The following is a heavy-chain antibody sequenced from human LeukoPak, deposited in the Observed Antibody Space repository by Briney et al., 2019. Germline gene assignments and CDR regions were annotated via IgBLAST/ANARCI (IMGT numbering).Heavy chain of an antibody. J-gene: IGHJ4*02. CDR2: INHSGST. Sequence: SETLSLTCAVYGGSFSGYYWSWIRQPPGKGLEWIGEINHSGSTNYNPSLKSRVTISVDTSKNQFSLKLSSVTAADTAVYYCARVPIAAAAPFIDYWGQGTLVTVSS. CDR1: GGSFSGYY. V-gene: IGHV4-34*01. D-gene: IGHD6-13*01. CDR3: ARVPIAAAAPFIDY.